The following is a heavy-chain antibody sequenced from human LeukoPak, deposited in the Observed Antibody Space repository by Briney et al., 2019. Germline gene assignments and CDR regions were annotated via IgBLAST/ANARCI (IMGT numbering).Heavy chain of an antibody. Sequence: ASVKVSCKASGFTFPRHDYNWVRQATGKGLEWMGWMNPNSGNTGYANNFQGRVTMTSDTFISTDYMELSSLSSEDTAVYYGESDARGAEAADDPFDIWGQGTMVTVSS. D-gene: IGHD6-13*01. CDR3: ESDARGAEAADDPFDI. V-gene: IGHV1-8*01. J-gene: IGHJ3*02. CDR2: MNPNSGNT. CDR1: GFTFPRHD.